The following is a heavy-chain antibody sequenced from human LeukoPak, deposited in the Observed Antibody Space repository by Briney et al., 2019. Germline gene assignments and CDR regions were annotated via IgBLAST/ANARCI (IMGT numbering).Heavy chain of an antibody. CDR1: GGTFSSYA. J-gene: IGHJ3*02. Sequence: ASVKVSCKASGGTFSSYAISRVRQAPGQGLEWMGGNIPIFGTANYAQKFQGRVTITADESTSTAYMELSSLRSEDTAVYYCARAGDDYGDYVREDAFDIWGQGTMVTVSS. D-gene: IGHD4-17*01. CDR3: ARAGDDYGDYVREDAFDI. CDR2: NIPIFGTA. V-gene: IGHV1-69*13.